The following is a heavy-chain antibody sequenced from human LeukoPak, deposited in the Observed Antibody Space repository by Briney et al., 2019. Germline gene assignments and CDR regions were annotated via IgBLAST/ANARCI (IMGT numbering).Heavy chain of an antibody. D-gene: IGHD6-19*01. CDR1: GFTFSNDW. J-gene: IGHJ5*02. V-gene: IGHV3-21*01. CDR2: ISSSSSYI. Sequence: GGSLRLSCAASGFTFSNDWMSWVRQAPGKGLEWVSSISSSSSYIYYADSVKGRFTISRDNAKNSLYLQMNSLRAEDTAVYYCARVGHGQWLVRAVYNWFDPWGQGTLVTVSS. CDR3: ARVGHGQWLVRAVYNWFDP.